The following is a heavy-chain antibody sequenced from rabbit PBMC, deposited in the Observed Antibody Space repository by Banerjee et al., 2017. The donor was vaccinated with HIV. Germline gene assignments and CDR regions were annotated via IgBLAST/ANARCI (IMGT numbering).Heavy chain of an antibody. CDR3: ARDGAGYAGYGYAHL. Sequence: QQQLEESGGDLVKPEGSLTLTCTASGFSLSNNYVMCWVRQAPGKGLEWIGCIYAGSSDSTYYASWAKGRFTISSTSSSTVTLQMTSLTAADTATYFCARDGAGYAGYGYAHLWGPGTLVTVS. D-gene: IGHD6-1*01. V-gene: IGHV1S45*01. CDR2: IYAGSSDST. J-gene: IGHJ4*01. CDR1: GFSLSNNYV.